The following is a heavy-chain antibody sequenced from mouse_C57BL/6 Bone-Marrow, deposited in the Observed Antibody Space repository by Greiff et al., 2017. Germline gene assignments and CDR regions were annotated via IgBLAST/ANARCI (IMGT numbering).Heavy chain of an antibody. Sequence: VQLQESGAELARPGASVKLSCKASGYTFTSYGISWVKQRTGQGLEWIGEIYPRSGNTYYNEKFKGKATLTADKSSSTAYMELRSLTSEDSAVYFCARSRGWRKCGYWGQGTTLTVSS. CDR3: ARSRGWRKCGY. V-gene: IGHV1-81*01. J-gene: IGHJ2*01. CDR1: GYTFTSYG. CDR2: IYPRSGNT. D-gene: IGHD1-3*01.